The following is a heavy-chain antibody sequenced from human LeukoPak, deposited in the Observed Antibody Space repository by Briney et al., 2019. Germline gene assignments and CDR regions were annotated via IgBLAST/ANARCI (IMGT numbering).Heavy chain of an antibody. D-gene: IGHD3-22*01. V-gene: IGHV1-69*01. Sequence: GSSVNVSCKASGGTFSSYAISWVRQAPGQGLEWMGGIIPIFGTANYAQKFQGRVTITADESTSTAYMELSSLRSEDTAVYYCAREYYYDSSGYYYVTWQKAYYFGYWGQGTLVTVSS. J-gene: IGHJ4*02. CDR2: IIPIFGTA. CDR3: AREYYYDSSGYYYVTWQKAYYFGY. CDR1: GGTFSSYA.